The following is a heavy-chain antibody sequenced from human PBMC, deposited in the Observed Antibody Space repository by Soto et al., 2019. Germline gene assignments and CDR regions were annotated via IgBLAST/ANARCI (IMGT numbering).Heavy chain of an antibody. CDR2: IIPISGTA. CDR1: GGTFSSYA. Sequence: QVQLVQSGAEVRKPGSSVKVSCKVSGGTFSSYAISWVRQVPGQGLQWMGGIIPISGTADYAQKFQGRVTIIADEFTNTAYMELSSLRSEDTAVYYCARDLVGGSSAYYYGMDVWGQGTTVTVSS. V-gene: IGHV1-69*01. D-gene: IGHD1-26*01. J-gene: IGHJ6*02. CDR3: ARDLVGGSSAYYYGMDV.